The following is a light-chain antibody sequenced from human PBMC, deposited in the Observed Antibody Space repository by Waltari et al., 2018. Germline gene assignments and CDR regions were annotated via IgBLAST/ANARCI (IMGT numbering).Light chain of an antibody. CDR3: CSYAGSGTYV. V-gene: IGLV2-23*02. Sequence: QAALTQPASVSGSPGQSITISCSGTTSDVGNYKFVSWYQKHPGKAPKLMIHEVSQRPSVGSDRFSGSRSGNTASLTISGLQAEDEADYYCCSYAGSGTYVFGGGTKVTVL. CDR1: TSDVGNYKF. CDR2: EVS. J-gene: IGLJ1*01.